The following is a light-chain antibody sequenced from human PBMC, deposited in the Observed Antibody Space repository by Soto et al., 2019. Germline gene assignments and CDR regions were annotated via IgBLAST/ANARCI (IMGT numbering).Light chain of an antibody. J-gene: IGLJ3*02. CDR2: DTR. Sequence: QSVVTQEPSLTVSPGGTVTLTCGSSTGAVTSGHFPYWFQQKPGQAPRTLIYDTRNKHSWTPARFSGSLLGGKAALTLSGAQPEDEAEYYCLLSYSGARPLFGGGTKLTV. CDR3: LLSYSGARPL. CDR1: TGAVTSGHF. V-gene: IGLV7-46*01.